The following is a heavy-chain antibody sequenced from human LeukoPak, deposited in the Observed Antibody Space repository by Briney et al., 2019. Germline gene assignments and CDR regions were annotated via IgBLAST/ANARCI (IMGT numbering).Heavy chain of an antibody. CDR2: IYWDDDK. CDR3: AHRRKYYYDSSGYRGAFDI. Sequence: SGPTLVNPTQTLTLTCTCSGFSLSTSGVGVGWIRQPPGKALEWLALIYWDDDKRCSPSLKSRLTITKDTSKNQVVLTMTNMDPVDTATYYCAHRRKYYYDSSGYRGAFDIWGQGTMVTVSS. CDR1: GFSLSTSGVG. J-gene: IGHJ3*02. V-gene: IGHV2-5*02. D-gene: IGHD3-22*01.